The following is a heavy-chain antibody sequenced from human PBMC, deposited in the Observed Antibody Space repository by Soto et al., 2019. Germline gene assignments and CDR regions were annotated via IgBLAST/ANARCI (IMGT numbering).Heavy chain of an antibody. Sequence: QVQLQESGPGLVKPSQTLSLTCTVSGGSISSGGYYWSWIRQHPGKGLEWIGYIYYSGSTYYNPSLKSRVTISVDTSKNQFSLKLSSVTAADTAVYYCARTQYSSGWYATYHYYGMDVWGQGTTVTVSS. CDR2: IYYSGST. V-gene: IGHV4-31*03. J-gene: IGHJ6*02. CDR3: ARTQYSSGWYATYHYYGMDV. D-gene: IGHD6-19*01. CDR1: GGSISSGGYY.